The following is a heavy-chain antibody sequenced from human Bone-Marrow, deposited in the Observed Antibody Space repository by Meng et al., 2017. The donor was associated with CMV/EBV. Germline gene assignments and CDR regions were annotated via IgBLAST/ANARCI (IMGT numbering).Heavy chain of an antibody. CDR1: YTFTSYD. Sequence: YTFTSYDINWVRQATGQGLEWMGWMNPNSGNTGYAQKFQGRVTMTRNTSISTAYMELSSLRSEDTAVYYCAGSVVLMVYAIGEVWFDPWGQGTLVTVSS. D-gene: IGHD2-8*01. CDR3: AGSVVLMVYAIGEVWFDP. J-gene: IGHJ5*02. CDR2: MNPNSGNT. V-gene: IGHV1-8*01.